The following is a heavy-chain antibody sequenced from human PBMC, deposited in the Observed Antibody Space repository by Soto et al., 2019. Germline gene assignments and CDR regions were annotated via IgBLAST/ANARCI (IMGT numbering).Heavy chain of an antibody. CDR1: GYTFTSYG. V-gene: IGHV1-18*01. Sequence: QVQLVQSGAEVKKPGASVKVSCKASGYTFTSYGISWVRQAPGQGLEWMGWISAYNGNTNYAQKLQGRVTMTTDTSTSTAYMELRSLRSDDTAVYYCARDIGGYYSGGSCYSLGYWGQGTLVTVSS. D-gene: IGHD2-15*01. CDR3: ARDIGGYYSGGSCYSLGY. J-gene: IGHJ4*02. CDR2: ISAYNGNT.